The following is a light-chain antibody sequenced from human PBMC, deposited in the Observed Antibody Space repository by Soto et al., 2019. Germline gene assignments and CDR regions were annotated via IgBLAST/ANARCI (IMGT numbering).Light chain of an antibody. Sequence: VVLTQSPATVYLSPGEPATLSCRASRDVYINALAWYQQKPRRTPTLLIYGASTRATGIPDRFSATGSGTEFSLTISSVEPEDFAVYYCQQYGASPFTFGPGTRVEI. CDR1: RDVYINA. V-gene: IGKV3-20*01. J-gene: IGKJ3*01. CDR3: QQYGASPFT. CDR2: GAS.